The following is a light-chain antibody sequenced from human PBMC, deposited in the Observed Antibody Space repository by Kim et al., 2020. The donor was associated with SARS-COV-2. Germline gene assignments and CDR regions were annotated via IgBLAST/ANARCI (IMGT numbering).Light chain of an antibody. CDR1: QSISSW. CDR3: QQYNTYPVT. Sequence: DIQMTQSPSTLSASVGDRVTITCRASQSISSWLAWYQQKSGKAPKLLIYKASTLESGVPSRFSGSGSGTEFTLTISSLQPDDFATYYCQQYNTYPVTFGQGTKVDIK. J-gene: IGKJ1*01. CDR2: KAS. V-gene: IGKV1-5*03.